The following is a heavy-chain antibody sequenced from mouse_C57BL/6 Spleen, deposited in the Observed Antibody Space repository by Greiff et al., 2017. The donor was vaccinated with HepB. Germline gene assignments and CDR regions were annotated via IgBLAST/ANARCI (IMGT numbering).Heavy chain of an antibody. V-gene: IGHV1-50*01. CDR1: GYTFTSYW. D-gene: IGHD3-2*02. CDR2: IDPSDSYT. CDR3: ARPRDSSGYDFDY. Sequence: QVQLQQPGAELVKPGASVKLSCKASGYTFTSYWMQWVKQRPGQGLEWIGEIDPSDSYTNYNQKFKGKATLTVDTSSSTAYMQLSSLTSEDSAVYYCARPRDSSGYDFDYWGQGTTLTVSS. J-gene: IGHJ2*01.